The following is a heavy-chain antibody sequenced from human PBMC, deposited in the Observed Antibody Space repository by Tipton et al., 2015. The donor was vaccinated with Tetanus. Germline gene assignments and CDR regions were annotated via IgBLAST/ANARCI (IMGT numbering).Heavy chain of an antibody. Sequence: QSGAEVKKPGSSVKVSCKASGGTFSNYATSWVRQAPGQGPEWMGGIIPIFGPPNYAQKFQGRVTITADKSTSTAYMELTNLTPEDTAVYYCARSRGGTREYCAIAYWGQGTLVAVSS. CDR2: IIPIFGPP. V-gene: IGHV1-69*06. CDR3: ARSRGGTREYCAIAY. J-gene: IGHJ4*02. D-gene: IGHD2/OR15-2a*01. CDR1: GGTFSNYA.